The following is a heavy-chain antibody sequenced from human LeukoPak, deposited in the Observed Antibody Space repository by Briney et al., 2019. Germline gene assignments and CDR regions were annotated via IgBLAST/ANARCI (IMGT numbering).Heavy chain of an antibody. D-gene: IGHD5-18*01. Sequence: SETLSLTCAVYGGSFSGYYWSWIRQPPGKGLEWIGEINHSGSTNYNPSLKSRVTISVDTSKNQFSLKLSSVTAADTAVYYCARAPGMNTAIPYWGQGTLVTVSS. V-gene: IGHV4-34*01. CDR3: ARAPGMNTAIPY. J-gene: IGHJ4*02. CDR1: GGSFSGYY. CDR2: INHSGST.